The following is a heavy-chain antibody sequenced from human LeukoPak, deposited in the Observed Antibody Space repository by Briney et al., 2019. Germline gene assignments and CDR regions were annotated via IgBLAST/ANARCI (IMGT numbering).Heavy chain of an antibody. CDR3: AREREMNMDV. CDR1: GYTFTGYY. D-gene: IGHD5-24*01. J-gene: IGHJ6*03. CDR2: ISAYNGNT. Sequence: ASVKVSCKASGYTFTGYYMHWVRQAPGQGLERMGWISAYNGNTNYAQKLQGRVTMTTDTSTSTAYMELRSLRSDDTAVYYCAREREMNMDVWGKGTTVTISS. V-gene: IGHV1-18*04.